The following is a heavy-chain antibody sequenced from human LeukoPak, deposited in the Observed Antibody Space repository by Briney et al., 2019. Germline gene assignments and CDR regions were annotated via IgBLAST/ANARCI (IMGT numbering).Heavy chain of an antibody. CDR1: GSTFSSYA. D-gene: IGHD2-21*02. J-gene: IGHJ4*02. Sequence: QTGGSLRLSCAASGSTFSSYAMHWVRQAPGEGLEWVSVISGSGDTTYYTDSVKGRFTISRDNSKNTLYLQMDSLRAEDTAVYYCAKQLTASGYYFDYWGPGSLVTVSS. CDR2: ISGSGDTT. CDR3: AKQLTASGYYFDY. V-gene: IGHV3-23*01.